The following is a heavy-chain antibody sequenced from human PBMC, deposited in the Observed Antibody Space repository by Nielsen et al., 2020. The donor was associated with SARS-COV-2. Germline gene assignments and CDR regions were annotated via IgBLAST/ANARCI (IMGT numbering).Heavy chain of an antibody. CDR1: GVSSSYY. CDR3: TTRYCTGSTCNIGSFDY. D-gene: IGHD2-8*02. J-gene: IGHJ4*02. CDR2: SYHSGST. Sequence: SETLSLTCTVSGVSSSYYWGWIRQPPGKGLEWIGPSYHSGSTYYSPSLESRVTMSVDTSKNQFSLRLSSVTAADTAVYYCTTRYCTGSTCNIGSFDYWGQGALVTVSS. V-gene: IGHV4-39*01.